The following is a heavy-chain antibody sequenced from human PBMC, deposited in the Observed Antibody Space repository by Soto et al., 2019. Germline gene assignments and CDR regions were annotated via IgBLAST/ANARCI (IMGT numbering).Heavy chain of an antibody. CDR3: AKWGEVSHNPGGNYYYGMDV. CDR2: ILYDGSDK. J-gene: IGHJ6*02. Sequence: QVQLVESGGGVVQPGRSLRLSCAASGFTFGNYGMHWVRQPPGKGLEWMSSILYDGSDKYYADSVKGQFTISRDGSKNTLYLQMDSLRPEVTAVYYCAKWGEVSHNPGGNYYYGMDVWGQGTTVTVSS. CDR1: GFTFGNYG. V-gene: IGHV3-30*18. D-gene: IGHD3-16*01.